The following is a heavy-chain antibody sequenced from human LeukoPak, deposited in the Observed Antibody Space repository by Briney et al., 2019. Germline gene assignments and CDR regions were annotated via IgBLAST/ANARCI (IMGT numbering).Heavy chain of an antibody. Sequence: GGSLRLSCAASGFTLSSYWMHWVRQAPGKGLVWVSRIKSDGGTNYADSVKGRFTISRDNAKNTVSPQMNSLRAEDTGVYYCARAPSEIGGYYPEYFRHWGQGTLVIVSS. CDR2: IKSDGGT. CDR3: ARAPSEIGGYYPEYFRH. J-gene: IGHJ1*01. D-gene: IGHD3-22*01. CDR1: GFTLSSYW. V-gene: IGHV3-74*01.